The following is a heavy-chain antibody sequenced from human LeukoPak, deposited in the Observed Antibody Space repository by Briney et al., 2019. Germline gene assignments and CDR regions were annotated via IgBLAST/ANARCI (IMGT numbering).Heavy chain of an antibody. V-gene: IGHV4-31*03. D-gene: IGHD3-10*01. CDR2: IYYSGST. CDR1: GGSVSSGSYY. J-gene: IGHJ4*02. CDR3: ASGPYGSGSYFD. Sequence: SETLSLTCTVSGGSVSSGSYYWSWIRQHPGKGLEWIGYIYYSGSTYYNPSLKSRVTISVDTSKNQFSLKLSSVTAADTAVYYCASGPYGSGSYFDWGQGTLVTVSS.